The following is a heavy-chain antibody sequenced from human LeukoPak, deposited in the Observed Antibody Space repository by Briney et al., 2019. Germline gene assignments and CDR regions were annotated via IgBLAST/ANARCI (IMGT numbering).Heavy chain of an antibody. CDR2: IGTAGDT. CDR3: ARSINYYDSSGLNAFDI. CDR1: GFTFSSYD. D-gene: IGHD3-22*01. J-gene: IGHJ3*02. V-gene: IGHV3-13*01. Sequence: GGSLRLSCAASGFTFSSYDMHWVRQATGKGLEWVSAIGTAGDTYYQGSVKGRFTISRENAKNSLYLQMNSLRAGDTAVYYCARSINYYDSSGLNAFDIWGQGTMVTVSS.